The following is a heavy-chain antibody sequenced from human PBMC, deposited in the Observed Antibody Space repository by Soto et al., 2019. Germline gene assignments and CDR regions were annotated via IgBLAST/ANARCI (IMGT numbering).Heavy chain of an antibody. CDR2: ISSSSSYI. D-gene: IGHD2-21*01. CDR3: ARDSYCGGDCYVFDY. CDR1: GFTFSSYS. V-gene: IGHV3-21*01. Sequence: EVQLVESGGGLVKPGGSLRLSCAASGFTFSSYSMNWVRQAPGKGLEWVSSISSSSSYIYYADSVKGRFTISRDNAKNSRYLQMNSLRAEDTAVYYCARDSYCGGDCYVFDYWGQGTLVTVSS. J-gene: IGHJ4*02.